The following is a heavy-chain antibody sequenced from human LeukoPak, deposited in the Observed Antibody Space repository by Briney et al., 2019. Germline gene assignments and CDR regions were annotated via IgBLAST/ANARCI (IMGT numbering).Heavy chain of an antibody. CDR2: ISYDGSKK. J-gene: IGHJ4*02. V-gene: IGHV3-30-3*01. CDR3: AKEHTAMVQLFDY. CDR1: GFTFSSYA. Sequence: PGGSLRLSCVASGFTFSSYALHWVRQAPGKGLEWVAVISYDGSKKYYADSVKGRFTISRDSSKNTLYLEMSSLRADDTAVYYCAKEHTAMVQLFDYWGQGTLVTVSS. D-gene: IGHD5-18*01.